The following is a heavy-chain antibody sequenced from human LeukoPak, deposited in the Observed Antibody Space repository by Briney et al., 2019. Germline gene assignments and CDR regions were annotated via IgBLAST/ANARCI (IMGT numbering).Heavy chain of an antibody. D-gene: IGHD6-6*01. V-gene: IGHV4-34*01. J-gene: IGHJ5*02. CDR1: GGSFSGYY. CDR2: INDSGST. CDR3: ARGIAARMSGSTNWFDP. Sequence: PSGTLSLTCAVYGGSFSGYYWSWIRQPPGKGLEWIGEINDSGSTNYNPSLKSRVTISVDTSKNQFSLKLSSVTAADTAVYYCARGIAARMSGSTNWFDPWGQETLVTVSS.